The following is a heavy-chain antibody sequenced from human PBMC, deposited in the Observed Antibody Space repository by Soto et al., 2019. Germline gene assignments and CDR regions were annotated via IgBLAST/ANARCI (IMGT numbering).Heavy chain of an antibody. CDR1: SGPSKSHN. J-gene: IGHJ6*01. D-gene: IGHD3-10*01. CDR3: VRQGIAFLHGLVDV. V-gene: IGHV4-59*08. CDR2: VSDTWST. Sequence: QVQVQQSRPGLVKPSETLSLTCTVSSGPSKSHNWGWIRQPPGRGLEWIGYVSDTWSTSSYPSLTSRATVSADTSTDPISLTLRFVTAADSTVYYWVRQGIAFLHGLVDVWGQGTTVIVPS.